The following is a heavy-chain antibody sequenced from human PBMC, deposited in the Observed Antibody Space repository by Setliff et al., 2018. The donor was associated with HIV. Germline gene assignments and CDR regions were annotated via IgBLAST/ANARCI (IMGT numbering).Heavy chain of an antibody. CDR2: ISSSSSYT. J-gene: IGHJ4*02. D-gene: IGHD3-10*01. Sequence: GGSLRLSCAASGFTFSDYYMSWIRQAPGKGLEWVSYISSSSSYTNYADSVKGRFTISRDNAKNSLYLQMNSLRAEDTAVYYCARAASRYGSGSFYFDYWGQGTLVTSPQ. CDR3: ARAASRYGSGSFYFDY. V-gene: IGHV3-11*06. CDR1: GFTFSDYY.